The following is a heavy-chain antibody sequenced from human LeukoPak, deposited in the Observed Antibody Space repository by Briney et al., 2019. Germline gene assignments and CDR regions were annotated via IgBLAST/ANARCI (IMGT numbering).Heavy chain of an antibody. D-gene: IGHD2-2*01. V-gene: IGHV4-59*01. CDR2: IYYSGST. CDR1: GGSISSYY. J-gene: IGHJ6*02. CDR3: ARVPYCSSTSCYGAPRSYGMDV. Sequence: SETLSLTCTVSGGSISSYYWSWIRQPPGKGLEWIGYIYYSGSTNYNPSLKSRVTISVDTSKNQFSLKLSSVTAADTAVYYCARVPYCSSTSCYGAPRSYGMDVWGQGTTVTVSS.